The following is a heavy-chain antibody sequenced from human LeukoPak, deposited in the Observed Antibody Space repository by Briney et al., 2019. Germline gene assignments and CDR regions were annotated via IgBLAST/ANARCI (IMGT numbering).Heavy chain of an antibody. J-gene: IGHJ4*02. Sequence: AGGSLRLSCTVSGFTVSSNSMSWVRQAPGKGLEWVSFIYSDNTHYSDSVKGRFTISRDNSKNTLYLQMNSLRAEDTAVYYCARYAVTTYYFDYWGQGTLVTVSS. CDR1: GFTVSSNS. D-gene: IGHD4-17*01. CDR2: IYSDNT. CDR3: ARYAVTTYYFDY. V-gene: IGHV3-53*01.